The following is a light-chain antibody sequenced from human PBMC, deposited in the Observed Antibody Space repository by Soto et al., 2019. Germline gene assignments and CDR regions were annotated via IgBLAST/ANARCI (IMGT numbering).Light chain of an antibody. CDR2: GAS. J-gene: IGKJ2*01. Sequence: DIVMTQSPATLSVAPGERVTFSCRASQGVSRKLAWYQHKPGQAPRLLISGASTGATGIPARFSGSGSGTEFTLTISSLQSEDCAVYYCQQYNDWPPYTFGQGTKLEMK. CDR1: QGVSRK. CDR3: QQYNDWPPYT. V-gene: IGKV3-15*01.